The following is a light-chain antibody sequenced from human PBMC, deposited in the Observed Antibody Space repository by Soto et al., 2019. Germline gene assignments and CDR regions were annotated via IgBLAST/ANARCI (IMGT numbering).Light chain of an antibody. V-gene: IGKV3-11*01. Sequence: EIVLTQSPATLSLSPGERATLSCRASQSVSSYLAWYQQKPGQAPRLLIYDASNRATGIPARFSGSGSGTDFTLTISSLEPEDFAVYYCHQYGSSPRTFGRGTKWIS. CDR2: DAS. CDR3: HQYGSSPRT. J-gene: IGKJ1*01. CDR1: QSVSSY.